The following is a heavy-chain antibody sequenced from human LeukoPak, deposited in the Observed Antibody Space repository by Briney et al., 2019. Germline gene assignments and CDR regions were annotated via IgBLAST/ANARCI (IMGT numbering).Heavy chain of an antibody. CDR3: ARSVGADDAFDI. Sequence: SETLSLTCTVSGGSISSSSYYWGWIRQPPGKGLEWIGSIYYSGSTNYNPSLKSRVTISVDTSKNQFSLKLSSVTAADTAVYYCARSVGADDAFDIWGQGTMVTVSS. D-gene: IGHD1-26*01. J-gene: IGHJ3*02. CDR1: GGSISSSSYY. V-gene: IGHV4-39*07. CDR2: IYYSGST.